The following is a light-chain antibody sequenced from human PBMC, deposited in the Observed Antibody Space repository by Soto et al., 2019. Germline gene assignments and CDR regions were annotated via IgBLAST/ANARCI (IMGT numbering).Light chain of an antibody. CDR1: QSVSSSY. J-gene: IGKJ4*01. CDR3: HQYGSSPLT. CDR2: GAS. V-gene: IGKV3-20*01. Sequence: EIVLTQSPGTLSLSPGERATLSCRASQSVSSSYLAWYQQKPGQAPRPLIYGASSRATGIPDRFSGSGSGTDFTSTISRLEPEDFAVYYCHQYGSSPLTFGGGTKVEIK.